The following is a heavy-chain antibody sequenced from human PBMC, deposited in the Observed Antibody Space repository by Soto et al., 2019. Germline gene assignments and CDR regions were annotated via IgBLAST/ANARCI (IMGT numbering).Heavy chain of an antibody. Sequence: ASVKVSCKASGYTFTSYGVTRVRQAPGQGLEWMGWISAYNGDTNYAQKLQGTVTMTTDTSTSTAYMELRSLRSDDTAVYYCARGGWLRGDYFDYWGQGTLVTVSS. D-gene: IGHD5-12*01. CDR3: ARGGWLRGDYFDY. V-gene: IGHV1-18*04. CDR1: GYTFTSYG. CDR2: ISAYNGDT. J-gene: IGHJ4*02.